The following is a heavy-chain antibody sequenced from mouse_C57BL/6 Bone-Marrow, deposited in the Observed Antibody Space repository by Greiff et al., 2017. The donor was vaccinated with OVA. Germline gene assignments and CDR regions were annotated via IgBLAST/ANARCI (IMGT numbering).Heavy chain of an antibody. CDR1: GYTFTSYW. D-gene: IGHD1-1*01. CDR3: AKGLGLATTVVATRYFDY. Sequence: QVQLQQPGAELVKPGASVKLSCKASGYTFTSYWMQWVKQRPGQGLEWIGEIDPSDSYTNYNQKFKGKATLTVDKSSSTAYMQRSSLTSEDSAVYYCAKGLGLATTVVATRYFDYWGQGTTLTVSS. CDR2: IDPSDSYT. V-gene: IGHV1-50*01. J-gene: IGHJ2*01.